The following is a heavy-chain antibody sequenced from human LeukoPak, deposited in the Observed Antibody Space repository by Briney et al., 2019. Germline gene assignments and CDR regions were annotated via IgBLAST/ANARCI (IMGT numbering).Heavy chain of an antibody. CDR1: GFTFSSYG. D-gene: IGHD3/OR15-3a*01. CDR2: IWYDGSNK. J-gene: IGHJ4*02. V-gene: IGHV3-33*06. Sequence: PGGSLTLSCAASGFTFSSYGMHWVRQAAGKGLEWVAVIWYDGSNKYYADSVKGRFTISRDNSKNTLYLQMNSLRAEDTAVYFCAKRGVVIRVILVGFHKEAYYFESWGQGALVTVSP. CDR3: AKRGVVIRVILVGFHKEAYYFES.